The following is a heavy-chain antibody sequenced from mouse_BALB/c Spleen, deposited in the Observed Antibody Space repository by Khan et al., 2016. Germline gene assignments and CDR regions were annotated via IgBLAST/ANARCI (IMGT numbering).Heavy chain of an antibody. Sequence: VQLQQSGAELVKPGASVKLSCTASGFNIKDTYMHWVKQRPEQGLEWIGRIDPANGNTKYDPKFQGKATITADTSSNTAYLQLSSLTSEDTAVDYCARSPYDDDVGFAYWGQGTLVTVSA. D-gene: IGHD2-4*01. CDR1: GFNIKDTY. V-gene: IGHV14-3*02. CDR2: IDPANGNT. J-gene: IGHJ3*01. CDR3: ARSPYDDDVGFAY.